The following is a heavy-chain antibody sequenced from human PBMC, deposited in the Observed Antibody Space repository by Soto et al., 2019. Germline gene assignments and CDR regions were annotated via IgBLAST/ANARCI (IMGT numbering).Heavy chain of an antibody. CDR1: GCSISLGGYF. Sequence: PSDTLSPPFTASGCSISLGGYFWSCVRQLPGKGLEWVGDICGSGNAKYNPSPVSGRPITVDTSKNQVSLMLSSGTAVDAAVEYCCTKNDFTRRSGDYSALDFWGHGTTVTVSS. V-gene: IGHV4-31*03. D-gene: IGHD4-17*01. J-gene: IGHJ6*02. CDR3: CTKNDFTRRSGDYSALDF. CDR2: ICGSGNA.